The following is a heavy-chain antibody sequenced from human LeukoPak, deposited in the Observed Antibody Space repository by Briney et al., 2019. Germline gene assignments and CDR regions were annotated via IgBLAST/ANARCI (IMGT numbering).Heavy chain of an antibody. V-gene: IGHV4-34*01. J-gene: IGHJ5*02. CDR2: INHSGST. Sequence: SETLSLTCAVYGGSFSGYYWSGIRQPPGKGLEGMGEINHSGSTNYNPSLKSRVTISIDTSKNQFSMKLSPVTAADTAVYYCARALGAWGQGTLVTVYS. CDR3: ARALGA. CDR1: GGSFSGYY.